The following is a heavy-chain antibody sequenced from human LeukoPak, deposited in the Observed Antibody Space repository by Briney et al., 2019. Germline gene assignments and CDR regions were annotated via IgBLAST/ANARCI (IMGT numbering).Heavy chain of an antibody. V-gene: IGHV1-2*02. CDR2: INPKSGGT. CDR3: ARDRGTMVRGVIRPYYYYGMDV. CDR1: GYTFTGYY. D-gene: IGHD3-10*01. Sequence: GASVKVSCKASGYTFTGYYMHWVRQAPGQGLEWMGWINPKSGGTNYAQKFQGRVTMTRDTSISTAYMELSRLRSDDTAVYYCARDRGTMVRGVIRPYYYYGMDVWGQGTTVTVSS. J-gene: IGHJ6*02.